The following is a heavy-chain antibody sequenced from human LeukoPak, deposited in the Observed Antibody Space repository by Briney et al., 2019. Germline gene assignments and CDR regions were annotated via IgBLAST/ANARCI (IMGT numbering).Heavy chain of an antibody. Sequence: KPSENLSLTCTVSGGSISSYYWSWIRQPPGKGLEWIGYIYYSGSTNYNPSLKSRVTISVDTSKNQFSLKLSSVTAADTAVYYCARDRSSGWYGKYYFDYWGQGTLVTVSS. CDR3: ARDRSSGWYGKYYFDY. D-gene: IGHD6-19*01. CDR1: GGSISSYY. J-gene: IGHJ4*02. CDR2: IYYSGST. V-gene: IGHV4-59*01.